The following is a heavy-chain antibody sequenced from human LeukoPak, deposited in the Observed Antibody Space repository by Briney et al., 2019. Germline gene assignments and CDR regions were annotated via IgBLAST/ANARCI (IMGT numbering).Heavy chain of an antibody. CDR1: GFTFSNYE. J-gene: IGHJ4*02. D-gene: IGHD2-2*01. CDR2: ISTSGSTT. Sequence: GGSLRLSCAASGFTFSNYEMNWVRQAPGKGLEWVSYISTSGSTTYYADSVKGRFTISRDNAKNTLYLQMNSLRAEGTAVYYCARDGYCSSTSCYYFDYWGQGTLVTVSS. V-gene: IGHV3-48*03. CDR3: ARDGYCSSTSCYYFDY.